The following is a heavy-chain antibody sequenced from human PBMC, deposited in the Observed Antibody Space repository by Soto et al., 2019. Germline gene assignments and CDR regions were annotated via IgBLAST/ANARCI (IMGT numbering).Heavy chain of an antibody. Sequence: SETLSLTCAVYGGSFSGYYWSWIRQPPGKGLEWIGEINHSGSTNYNPSLKSRVTISVDTSKNQFSLKLSSVTAADTAVYYCARHYGSGSSYYYYYMDVWGKGTTVTVSS. CDR2: INHSGST. CDR3: ARHYGSGSSYYYYYMDV. CDR1: GGSFSGYY. V-gene: IGHV4-34*01. J-gene: IGHJ6*03. D-gene: IGHD3-10*01.